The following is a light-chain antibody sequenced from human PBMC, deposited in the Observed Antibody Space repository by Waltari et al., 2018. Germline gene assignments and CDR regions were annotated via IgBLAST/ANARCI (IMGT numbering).Light chain of an antibody. CDR2: LAS. CDR1: ESVLYNSNNKNY. Sequence: IVMPQSPDSLTVSLGERATINCQPSESVLYNSNNKNYLAWYQQKPGQPPKLLIYLASTRESGVPDRFSGSGSGTDFTLTISSLQAEDVAVYYCQQYYSTPQTFGQGTKVEIK. J-gene: IGKJ1*01. CDR3: QQYYSTPQT. V-gene: IGKV4-1*01.